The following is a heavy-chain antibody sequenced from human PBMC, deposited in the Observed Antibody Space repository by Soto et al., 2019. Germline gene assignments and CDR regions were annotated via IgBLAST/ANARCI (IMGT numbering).Heavy chain of an antibody. J-gene: IGHJ3*02. CDR2: IIPIFGTA. V-gene: IGHV1-69*01. CDR3: ARAIYDYDSSGYYDAFDI. CDR1: GGTFSSYA. D-gene: IGHD3-22*01. Sequence: QVQLVQSGAEVKKPGSSVKVSCKASGGTFSSYAISWVRQAPGQGLEWMGGIIPIFGTANYAQKFQGRVKITADESTSTAYMELSSLRSEDKAVYYCARAIYDYDSSGYYDAFDIWGQGTMVTVSS.